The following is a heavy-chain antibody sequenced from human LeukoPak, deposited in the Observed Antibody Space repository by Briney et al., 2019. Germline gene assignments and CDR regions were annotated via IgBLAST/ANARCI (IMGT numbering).Heavy chain of an antibody. D-gene: IGHD3-3*01. J-gene: IGHJ6*02. CDR2: IRGDGGST. V-gene: IGHV3-43*02. CDR1: GFTFDDYA. Sequence: GGSLRLSCAASGFTFDDYAMHWVRQAPGKGLEWVSLIRGDGGSTYYADSVKGRFTISRDNSKNSLYLQMNSLRTEDTALYYCAKDIENFWSGYNYGMDVWGQGTTVTVSS. CDR3: AKDIENFWSGYNYGMDV.